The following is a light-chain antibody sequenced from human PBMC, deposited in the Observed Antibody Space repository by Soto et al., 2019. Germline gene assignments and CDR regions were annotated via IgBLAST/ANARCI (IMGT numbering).Light chain of an antibody. J-gene: IGKJ1*01. V-gene: IGKV1-39*01. Sequence: DIQVTQYTSSLSASVGDRFTITCRASQTISTYLNWYQQKPGKAPKFLIYAASSLHSGVPSRFSGSGSGTDFTLTISSLQPEDFATYYCQQSYSTPRTFGQVTNVDIK. CDR1: QTISTY. CDR3: QQSYSTPRT. CDR2: AAS.